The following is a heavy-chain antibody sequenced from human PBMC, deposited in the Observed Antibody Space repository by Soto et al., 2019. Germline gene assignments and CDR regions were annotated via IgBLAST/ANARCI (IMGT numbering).Heavy chain of an antibody. D-gene: IGHD3-22*01. J-gene: IGHJ5*02. CDR1: GGTFSSYA. CDR3: ARVNYYDSSGYYWGFRFDP. V-gene: IGHV1-69*01. CDR2: IIPIFGTA. Sequence: QVQLVQSGAEVKKPGSSVKVSCKASGGTFSSYAISWVRQAPGQGLVWMGEIIPIFGTANYAQKFQGRVTITADESTSTAYMELSSLRSEDTAVYYCARVNYYDSSGYYWGFRFDPWGQGTLVTVSS.